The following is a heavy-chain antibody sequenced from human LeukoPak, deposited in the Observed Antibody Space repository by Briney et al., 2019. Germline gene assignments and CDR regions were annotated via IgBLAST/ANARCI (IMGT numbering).Heavy chain of an antibody. D-gene: IGHD6-13*01. J-gene: IGHJ4*02. CDR1: GFTFSSYP. CDR3: AKFRAAAGPRDFDY. CDR2: LSGSGSNT. Sequence: GGSLRLSCAASGFTFSSYPMTWVRQAPGKGLEWVSTLSGSGSNTYYADSVKGRFSISRDNSQSTLYLQMNSLRAEDTAVYYCAKFRAAAGPRDFDYWGQGTLVTVSS. V-gene: IGHV3-23*01.